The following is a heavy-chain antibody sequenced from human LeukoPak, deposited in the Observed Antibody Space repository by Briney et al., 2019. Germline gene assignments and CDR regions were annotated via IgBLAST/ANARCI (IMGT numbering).Heavy chain of an antibody. D-gene: IGHD2-2*01. CDR3: ARGTSYSPNWFDP. CDR1: GFTFSSYW. V-gene: IGHV3-7*01. Sequence: GGSLRLSCVASGFTFSSYWMSWVRQAPGKGLEWVASIKQDGSEKYYVDSVKGRFTISRDNAKNSLYLQMNSLRAEDTAVYYCARGTSYSPNWFDPWGQGTLVTVSS. J-gene: IGHJ5*02. CDR2: IKQDGSEK.